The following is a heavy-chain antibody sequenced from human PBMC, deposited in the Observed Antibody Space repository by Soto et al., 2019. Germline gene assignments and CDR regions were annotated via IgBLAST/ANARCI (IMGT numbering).Heavy chain of an antibody. V-gene: IGHV3-74*01. CDR1: GFTFSYYW. J-gene: IGHJ3*01. CDR2: VHSDGSST. CDR3: ARGDKGAFAL. D-gene: IGHD2-21*02. Sequence: EVQLVESEGGLVQPGGSLRLSCAASGFTFSYYWMHWVRQAPGQGLVWVSRVHSDGSSTTYADSVKCRFTISRDNAKNTVYLQMNSLRAEDTAVYYCARGDKGAFALWGQGTMVTVSS.